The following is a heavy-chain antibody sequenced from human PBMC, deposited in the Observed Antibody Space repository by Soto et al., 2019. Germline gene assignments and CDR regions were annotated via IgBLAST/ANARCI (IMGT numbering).Heavy chain of an antibody. CDR3: ISYPDVWGGHTPI. CDR1: GFSITNTW. D-gene: IGHD3-3*01. V-gene: IGHV3-15*07. CDR2: VKSKADGGTA. Sequence: EVQLVESGGGLVQRGGSLRISCAASGFSITNTWMHWVRQAPGKWLEWVGRVKSKADGGTADYAAPVKGRFTVSRDDSKNTQYLQMNSLNMQDTGVYYCISYPDVWGGHTPIWGQGTLVTVSS. J-gene: IGHJ4*02.